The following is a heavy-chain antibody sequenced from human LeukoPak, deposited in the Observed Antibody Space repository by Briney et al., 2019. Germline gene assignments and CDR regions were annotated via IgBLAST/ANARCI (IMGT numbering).Heavy chain of an antibody. Sequence: PGGSLRLSCAASGFSFSSYEMNWVRQAPGKGLEWVSYIGSSGSTVYYAGSVKGRFTISRDNAKNSMYLQMNSLRDEDTAVYYCARDTLVYADSPDAFDIWGQGTMVTVSS. CDR2: IGSSGSTV. CDR3: ARDTLVYADSPDAFDI. D-gene: IGHD4-17*01. J-gene: IGHJ3*02. V-gene: IGHV3-48*03. CDR1: GFSFSSYE.